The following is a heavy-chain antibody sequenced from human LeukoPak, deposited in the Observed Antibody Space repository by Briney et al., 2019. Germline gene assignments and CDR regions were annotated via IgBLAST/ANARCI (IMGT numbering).Heavy chain of an antibody. CDR1: GFTFSSYS. D-gene: IGHD1-26*01. Sequence: GGSLRLSCAASGFTFSSYSMNWVRQAPGKGLEWVSYVSSSSSTIYYADSVRGRFTISRDNAKNSLYLRMNSLRAEDTAMYYCAREGSAFDPWGQGTLVTVSS. J-gene: IGHJ5*02. CDR3: AREGSAFDP. CDR2: VSSSSSTI. V-gene: IGHV3-48*01.